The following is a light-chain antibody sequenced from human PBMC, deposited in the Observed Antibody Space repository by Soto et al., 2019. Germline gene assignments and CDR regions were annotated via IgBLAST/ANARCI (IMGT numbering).Light chain of an antibody. V-gene: IGLV2-8*01. J-gene: IGLJ2*01. Sequence: QSALTQPPSASGSPGQSVTISCTGTSSDVGGYNYVTWYQQHPGKAPKVVIYEVSKRPSGVPDRFSGSKSGNTASLTVSGLQAEDEADYYCSSYVGTNILIFGGGTKVTVL. CDR2: EVS. CDR3: SSYVGTNILI. CDR1: SSDVGGYNY.